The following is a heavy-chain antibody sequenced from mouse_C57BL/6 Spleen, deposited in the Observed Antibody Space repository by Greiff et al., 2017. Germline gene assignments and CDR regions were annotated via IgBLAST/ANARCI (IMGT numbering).Heavy chain of an antibody. CDR2: IYPGDGDT. V-gene: IGHV1-82*01. Sequence: QVQLQQSGPELVKPGASVKISCKASGYAFSSSWMNWVKQRPGQGLEWIGRIYPGDGDTNYNGKFKGKATLTADKSSSTAYMQLSSLTSEDSAVYFCAREPNEDYYGSSYYAMDYWGQGTSVTVSS. J-gene: IGHJ4*01. D-gene: IGHD1-1*01. CDR3: AREPNEDYYGSSYYAMDY. CDR1: GYAFSSSW.